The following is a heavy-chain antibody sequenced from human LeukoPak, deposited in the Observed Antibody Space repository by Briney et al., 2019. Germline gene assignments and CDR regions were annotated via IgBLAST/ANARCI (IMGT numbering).Heavy chain of an antibody. J-gene: IGHJ4*02. CDR2: ISSSSSTI. D-gene: IGHD6-6*01. Sequence: PGGSLRLSCAASGFTFSSYSMNWVRQAPGKGLEWVSYISSSSSTIYYADSVKGRFTISRDNAKNSLYLQMNSLRAEDTAVYYCASLISIAARPGAFDYWGQGTLVTVSS. CDR1: GFTFSSYS. CDR3: ASLISIAARPGAFDY. V-gene: IGHV3-48*01.